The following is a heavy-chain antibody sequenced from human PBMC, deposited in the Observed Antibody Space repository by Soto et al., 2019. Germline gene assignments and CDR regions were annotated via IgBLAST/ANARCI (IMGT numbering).Heavy chain of an antibody. J-gene: IGHJ6*02. V-gene: IGHV3-21*01. CDR1: GFTFSSYS. D-gene: IGHD2-2*01. CDR3: ARGRIVVVPAAIYYYYGMDV. CDR2: ISSSSSYI. Sequence: GGSLRLSCAASGFTFSSYSMNWVRQAPGKGLEWVSSISSSSSYIYYADSVKGRFTISRDNAKNSLYLQMNSLRAEDTAVYYCARGRIVVVPAAIYYYYGMDVWGQGTAVTVPS.